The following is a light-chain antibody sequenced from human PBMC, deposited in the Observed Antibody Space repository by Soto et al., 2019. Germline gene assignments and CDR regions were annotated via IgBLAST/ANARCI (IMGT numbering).Light chain of an antibody. CDR3: QQYNRYPFT. CDR2: KAS. CDR1: QSISSW. J-gene: IGKJ3*01. V-gene: IGKV1-5*03. Sequence: DIQMTQSPSTLSASVGDRVTITCRASQSISSWLAWYQQKPGKAPKLLIYKASSLESGVPSRFSGSGSGTDFTLTISSLQPDDFATYYCQQYNRYPFTFGPGTKVDIK.